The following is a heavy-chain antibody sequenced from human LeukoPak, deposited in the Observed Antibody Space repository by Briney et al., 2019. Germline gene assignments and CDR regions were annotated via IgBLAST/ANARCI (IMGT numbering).Heavy chain of an antibody. CDR2: ISSSSSYT. CDR1: GFTFSDYY. Sequence: GGSLRLSCAASGFTFSDYYMSWIRQAPGQVLDWVSYISSSSSYTNYAVSVKGRFTIYRDNAKNSLYLQMNTLRAEDTAVYYCAREIVGAIDYWGQGTLVTVSS. V-gene: IGHV3-11*06. J-gene: IGHJ4*02. D-gene: IGHD1-26*01. CDR3: AREIVGAIDY.